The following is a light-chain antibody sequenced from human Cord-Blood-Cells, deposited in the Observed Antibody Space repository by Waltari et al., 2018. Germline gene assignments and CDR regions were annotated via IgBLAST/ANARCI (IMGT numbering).Light chain of an antibody. CDR1: SSDVGSYNL. CDR3: CSYAGSSTYV. Sequence: HSALTQPASVSGSPGQSITISCTGTSSDVGSYNLVSWYQQHPGTAPKLMLYEGSKRPSGVSKRFPGSKSGNTSSLTISGLQTEDEADYYCCSYAGSSTYVFGTGTKVTVL. J-gene: IGLJ1*01. CDR2: EGS. V-gene: IGLV2-23*01.